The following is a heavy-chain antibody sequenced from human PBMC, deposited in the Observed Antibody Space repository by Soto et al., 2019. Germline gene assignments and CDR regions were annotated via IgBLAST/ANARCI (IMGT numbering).Heavy chain of an antibody. D-gene: IGHD6-19*01. CDR3: ARMAVAVNDAFDI. CDR2: IIPILGIA. CDR1: GGTLSSNT. J-gene: IGHJ3*02. Sequence: SVKVSCKASGGTLSSNTISWVRQAPGQGLEWMGRIIPILGIANYAQKFQGRVTITADKSTSTAYMELSSLRSEDTAVYYCARMAVAVNDAFDIWGQGTMVTVSS. V-gene: IGHV1-69*02.